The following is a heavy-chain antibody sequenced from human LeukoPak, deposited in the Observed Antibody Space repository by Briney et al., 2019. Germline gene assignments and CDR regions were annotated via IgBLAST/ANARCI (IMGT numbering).Heavy chain of an antibody. CDR2: ISSSSIYI. V-gene: IGHV3-21*01. Sequence: GGSLRLSCAASGFTFSTYSLNWVRQAPGKGLEWVSSISSSSIYIYYADSLKGRFTISRDNAKKSLYLEMNSLRAEDTAVYYCARDYGGKTAYYDFWSGYSDYWGQGTLVTVSS. J-gene: IGHJ4*02. CDR3: ARDYGGKTAYYDFWSGYSDY. D-gene: IGHD3-3*01. CDR1: GFTFSTYS.